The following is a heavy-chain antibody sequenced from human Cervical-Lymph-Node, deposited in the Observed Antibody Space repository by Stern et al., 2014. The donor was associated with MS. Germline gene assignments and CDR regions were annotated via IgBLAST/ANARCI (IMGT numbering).Heavy chain of an antibody. D-gene: IGHD6-19*01. CDR3: TTPHIAVAGTGADFDY. J-gene: IGHJ4*02. V-gene: IGHV3-15*01. Sequence: EVQLVESGGGLVKPGGSLRLSCAASGFTFSNAWMSWVRQAPGKGLEWVGRITSKTDGGTTDYAAPVKGRFTISRDDSKNTLYLQMNSLKTEDTAVYYCTTPHIAVAGTGADFDYWGQGTLVTVSS. CDR1: GFTFSNAW. CDR2: ITSKTDGGTT.